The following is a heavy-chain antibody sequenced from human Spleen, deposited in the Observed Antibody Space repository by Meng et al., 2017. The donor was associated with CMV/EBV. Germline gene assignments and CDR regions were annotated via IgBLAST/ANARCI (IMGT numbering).Heavy chain of an antibody. CDR1: GFTFDDYA. CDR2: TSWNSGSI. J-gene: IGHJ6*02. D-gene: IGHD3-3*01. V-gene: IGHV3-9*01. CDR3: AKDIGIFGVVIPTPSSYYYYGMDV. Sequence: SLKISCAASGFTFDDYAMHWVRQAPGKGLEWVSGTSWNSGSIGYADSVKGRFTISRDNAKNSLYLQMNSLRAEDTALYYCAKDIGIFGVVIPTPSSYYYYGMDVWGQGTTVTVSS.